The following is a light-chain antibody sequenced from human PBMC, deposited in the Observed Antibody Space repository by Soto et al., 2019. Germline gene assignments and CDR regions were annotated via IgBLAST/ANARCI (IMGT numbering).Light chain of an antibody. CDR1: QSLLHSNGYNY. CDR3: MQAIQSPPT. J-gene: IGKJ4*01. CDR2: FGS. V-gene: IGKV2-28*01. Sequence: DIVMTQSPLSLPVTPGEPASISCRSSQSLLHSNGYNYLDWYLQKPGQSPQLLIYFGSNRASGVPDRFSGSGSGTDFTLNISRVEAEDVAVYYCMQAIQSPPTFGGGTKVEIK.